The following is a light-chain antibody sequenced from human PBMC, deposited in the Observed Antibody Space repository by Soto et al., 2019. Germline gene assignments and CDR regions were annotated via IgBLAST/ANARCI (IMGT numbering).Light chain of an antibody. CDR1: SSDVGSYKL. Sequence: QSALTQPASVSGSPGPSITISCTGTSSDVGSYKLVSWYQQHPGKAPKLIIYEVSKRPSGVSNRFSGSKSGNTASLTISGLQAEDEADYYCCSYAGSSTFVIFGGGTKVTVL. V-gene: IGLV2-23*02. CDR3: CSYAGSSTFVI. J-gene: IGLJ2*01. CDR2: EVS.